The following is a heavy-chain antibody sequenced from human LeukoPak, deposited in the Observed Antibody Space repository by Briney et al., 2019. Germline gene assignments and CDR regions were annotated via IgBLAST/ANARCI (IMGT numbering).Heavy chain of an antibody. CDR1: GGSISSYY. Sequence: KPSETLSLTCTVSGGSISSYYWSWIRQSPGEGLEWIGYIHYRGSTNYNPSLKSRVTISVDTSKNQFPLKLSSLTAADTAVYYCARSVLGYSYGLHIDYWGQGTLVTVSS. CDR3: ARSVLGYSYGLHIDY. D-gene: IGHD5-18*01. CDR2: IHYRGST. V-gene: IGHV4-59*01. J-gene: IGHJ4*02.